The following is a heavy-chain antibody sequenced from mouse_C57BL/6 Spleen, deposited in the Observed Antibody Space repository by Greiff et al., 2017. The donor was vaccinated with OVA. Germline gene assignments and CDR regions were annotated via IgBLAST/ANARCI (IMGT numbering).Heavy chain of an antibody. D-gene: IGHD3-1*01. CDR2: IHPNSGST. CDR1: GYTFTSYW. Sequence: QVQLQQPGAELVKPRASVKLSCKASGYTFTSYWMHWVKQRPGQGLEWIGMIHPNSGSTNYNEKFKSKATLTVDKSSSTAYMQLGSLTSEDSAVYYCARLSGYFDYWGQGTTLTVSS. J-gene: IGHJ2*01. CDR3: ARLSGYFDY. V-gene: IGHV1-64*01.